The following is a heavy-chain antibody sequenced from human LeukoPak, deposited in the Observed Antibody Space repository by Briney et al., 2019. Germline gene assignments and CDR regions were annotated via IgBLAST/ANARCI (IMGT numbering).Heavy chain of an antibody. Sequence: RGSPRLSCVTSGFTFSSYWMTWVRQAPGKGLEWVVNINQDGHEKNYVDSVKGRFTISRDNPKNALYLQMNSLRAEDTAVYFCVRDLDVWAQGTTVTVSS. J-gene: IGHJ6*01. V-gene: IGHV3-7*05. CDR3: VRDLDV. CDR2: INQDGHEK. CDR1: GFTFSSYW.